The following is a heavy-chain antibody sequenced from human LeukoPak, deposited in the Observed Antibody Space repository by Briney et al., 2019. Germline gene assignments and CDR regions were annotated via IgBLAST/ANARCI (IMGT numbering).Heavy chain of an antibody. CDR2: INPNSGGT. D-gene: IGHD2-15*01. V-gene: IGHV1-2*02. CDR3: ARAQGYPYYYYGMDV. Sequence: GASVKVSCKASGYTFTGYYMHWVRQAPGQGLEWMGWINPNSGGTNYAQKFQGRVTMTRDTSISTAYMELSRLRSDDTAVYYCARAQGYPYYYYGMDVWGQGTTVTVSS. CDR1: GYTFTGYY. J-gene: IGHJ6*02.